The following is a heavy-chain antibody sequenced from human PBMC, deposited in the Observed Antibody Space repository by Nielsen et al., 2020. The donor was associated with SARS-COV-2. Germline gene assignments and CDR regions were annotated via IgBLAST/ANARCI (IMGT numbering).Heavy chain of an antibody. V-gene: IGHV6-1*01. J-gene: IGHJ4*02. D-gene: IGHD3-22*01. CDR2: TYYRSKWYN. CDR3: ARDYYDSSGYSGAFDY. CDR1: GDSVSSHSAA. Sequence: SQTLSLTCAISGDSVSSHSAAWNWLRQSTSRGLEWLGRTYYRSKWYNDYAVSVKSRITINPDTSKNQFSLQLNSVTPEDTAVYYCARDYYDSSGYSGAFDYWGQGTLVTVSS.